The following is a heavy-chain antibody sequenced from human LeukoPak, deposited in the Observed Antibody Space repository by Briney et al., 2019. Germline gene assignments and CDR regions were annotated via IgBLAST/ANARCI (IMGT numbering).Heavy chain of an antibody. J-gene: IGHJ5*02. V-gene: IGHV3-23*01. CDR1: GFTFSSSA. CDR3: AKSGSSRFDP. CDR2: ISGRGDST. D-gene: IGHD6-6*01. Sequence: SGGSLRLSCAASGFTFSSSAMSWVRQAPGKGLEWVSAISGRGDSTYAVSVKGRFTISRDYSKNTLYLQMNSLRAEDTAIYYCAKSGSSRFDPWGQGTLVTVSS.